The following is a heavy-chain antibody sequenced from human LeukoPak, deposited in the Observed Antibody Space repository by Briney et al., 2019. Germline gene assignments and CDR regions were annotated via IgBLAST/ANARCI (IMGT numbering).Heavy chain of an antibody. CDR2: ISYDGSNK. D-gene: IGHD6-19*01. CDR1: GFTFSSYG. CDR3: AKGWRWLSSF. Sequence: PGGSLRLSCAASGFTFSSYGMRWVRQAPGKGLEWVAVISYDGSNKYYADSVKGRFTISRDNSKNTLYLQMNSLRAEDTAVYYCAKGWRWLSSFWRQGTLVTVSS. V-gene: IGHV3-30*18. J-gene: IGHJ4*02.